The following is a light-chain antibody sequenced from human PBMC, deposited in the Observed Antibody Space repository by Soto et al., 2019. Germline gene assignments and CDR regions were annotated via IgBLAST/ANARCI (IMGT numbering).Light chain of an antibody. CDR3: QHYNSYSEA. Sequence: ETLMTQSPATLSVSPGERATLSCRASQSVSDYLAWYQQRPGQAPRLLIFGASTRATGFPARFSGSGSGTEFTLTISSLQSEDFATYYCQHYNSYSEAFGQGTKVDIK. V-gene: IGKV3-15*01. CDR2: GAS. J-gene: IGKJ1*01. CDR1: QSVSDY.